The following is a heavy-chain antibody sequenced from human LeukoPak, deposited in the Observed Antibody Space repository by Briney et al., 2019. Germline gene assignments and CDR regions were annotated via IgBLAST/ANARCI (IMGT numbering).Heavy chain of an antibody. CDR2: IIPIFGTA. J-gene: IGHJ5*02. Sequence: SVKVSCKASGGTFSSYAISWVRQAPGQGLEWMGGIIPIFGTANYAQKFQGRVTITADKSTSTAYMELSSLRSEDTAVYYCARDYGDWKTVFDPWGQGTLVIVSS. CDR1: GGTFSSYA. V-gene: IGHV1-69*06. CDR3: ARDYGDWKTVFDP. D-gene: IGHD4-17*01.